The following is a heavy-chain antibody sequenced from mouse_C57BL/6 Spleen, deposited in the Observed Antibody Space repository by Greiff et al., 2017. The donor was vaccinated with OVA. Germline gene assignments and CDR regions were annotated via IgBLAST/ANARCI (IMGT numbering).Heavy chain of an antibody. J-gene: IGHJ4*01. CDR3: ARAIIYYDYAYAMDY. Sequence: QVQLQQPGAELARPGASVKLSCKASGYTFTSYGISWVKQRTGQGLEWIGEIYPRSGNTYYNEKFKGKATLTADKSSSTAYMELRSLTSEDSAVYFCARAIIYYDYAYAMDYWGQGTSVTVSS. CDR2: IYPRSGNT. CDR1: GYTFTSYG. V-gene: IGHV1-81*01. D-gene: IGHD2-4*01.